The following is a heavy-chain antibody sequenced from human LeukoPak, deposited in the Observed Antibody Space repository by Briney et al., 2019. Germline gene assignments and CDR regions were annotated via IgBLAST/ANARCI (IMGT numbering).Heavy chain of an antibody. CDR3: ARVPPGTTLGYYYGMDV. CDR2: INHSGST. CDR1: GGSFSGYY. V-gene: IGHV4-34*01. D-gene: IGHD3-10*01. J-gene: IGHJ6*02. Sequence: SETLSLTCAVYGGSFSGYYWSWIRQPPGKGLEWIGEINHSGSTNYNPSLKSRVTISVDTSKNQFSLKLSSVTAADTALYYCARVPPGTTLGYYYGMDVWGQGTTVTVSS.